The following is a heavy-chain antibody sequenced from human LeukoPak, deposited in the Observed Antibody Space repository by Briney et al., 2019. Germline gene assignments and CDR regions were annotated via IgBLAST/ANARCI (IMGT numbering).Heavy chain of an antibody. J-gene: IGHJ4*02. V-gene: IGHV1-18*01. D-gene: IGHD1-26*01. CDR3: ARDHFIVGAPAGDF. CDR1: GYTFTSYG. CDR2: IRAYNGNT. Sequence: ASVKLSCKVSGYTFTSYGISWVRQAPGQGLEWVGWIRAYNGNTNYAQKLQGRVTITTDTSTNTAYMELRSLRSDDTAVYYCARDHFIVGAPAGDFWGQGTLVTVSS.